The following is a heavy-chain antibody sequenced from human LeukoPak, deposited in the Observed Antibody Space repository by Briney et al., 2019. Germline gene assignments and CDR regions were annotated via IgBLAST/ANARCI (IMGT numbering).Heavy chain of an antibody. CDR3: ARDGGGSCYSAKCYYYYYMDV. V-gene: IGHV1-2*02. D-gene: IGHD2-15*01. Sequence: ASVKVSCKASGYTFTGYYMHWVRQAPGQGLEWMGWINPNSGGTNYAQKFQGRVTMTRDTSISTAYMELTRLRSDGTAVYYCARDGGGSCYSAKCYYYYYMDVWGKGTTVTISS. CDR1: GYTFTGYY. CDR2: INPNSGGT. J-gene: IGHJ6*03.